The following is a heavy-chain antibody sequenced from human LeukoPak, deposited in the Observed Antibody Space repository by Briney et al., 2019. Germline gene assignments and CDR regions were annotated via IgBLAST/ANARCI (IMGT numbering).Heavy chain of an antibody. D-gene: IGHD3-3*01. J-gene: IGHJ4*02. Sequence: ASVKVSCKASVYTFTSYYMHWVRQAPGQGLEWMGIINPSGGSTSYAQKFQGRVTMTRDTSTSTVYMELSSLRSEDTAVYYCARDVGGNNFWSGHTLHWGQGTLVTVSS. CDR2: INPSGGST. V-gene: IGHV1-46*01. CDR3: ARDVGGNNFWSGHTLH. CDR1: VYTFTSYY.